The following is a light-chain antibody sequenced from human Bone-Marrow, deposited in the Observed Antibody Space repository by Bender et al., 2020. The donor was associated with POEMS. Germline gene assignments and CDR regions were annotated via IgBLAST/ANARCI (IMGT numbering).Light chain of an antibody. J-gene: IGLJ3*02. V-gene: IGLV1-44*01. CDR1: SSNIGSNI. Sequence: QSVLTQTPSASGTPGQSVTISCSGSSSNIGSNIVTWYQHLPGRAPKFLLDSNNQRPSVVPDRFSGSKSGTSASLAISGLQSEDEADYYCAAWDDSLKGRVFGGGTKVTVL. CDR2: SNN. CDR3: AAWDDSLKGRV.